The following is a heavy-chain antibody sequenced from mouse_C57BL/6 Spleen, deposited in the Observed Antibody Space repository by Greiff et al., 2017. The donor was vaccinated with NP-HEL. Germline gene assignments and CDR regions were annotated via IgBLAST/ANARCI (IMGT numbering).Heavy chain of an antibody. D-gene: IGHD6-5*01. CDR1: GYTFTSYW. CDR2: IDPSDSYT. V-gene: IGHV1-59*01. CDR3: ASAYDKYFDV. J-gene: IGHJ1*03. Sequence: VQLQQPGAELVRPGTSVKLSCKASGYTFTSYWMHWVKQRPGQGLEWIGVIDPSDSYTNYNQKFKGKATLTVGTSSSTAYMQLSSLTSEDSAVYYCASAYDKYFDVWGTGTTVTVSS.